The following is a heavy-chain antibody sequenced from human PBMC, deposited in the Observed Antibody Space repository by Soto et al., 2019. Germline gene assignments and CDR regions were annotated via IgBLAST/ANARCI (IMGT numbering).Heavy chain of an antibody. CDR1: GGSISDGAYY. V-gene: IGHV4-30-4*01. CDR2: IYNSGNT. CDR3: TRGPSGDKVDY. D-gene: IGHD7-27*01. J-gene: IGHJ4*02. Sequence: SETLSLTCTVSGGSISDGAYYWSWIRQPPGKGLEWIGHIYNSGNTYNNPSLKSRLTISVDTSKNQFSLNLSSVSAADTAVYYCTRGPSGDKVDYWGQGTLVTVSS.